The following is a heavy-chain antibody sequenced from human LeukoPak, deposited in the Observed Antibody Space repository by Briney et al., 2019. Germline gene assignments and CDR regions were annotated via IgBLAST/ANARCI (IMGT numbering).Heavy chain of an antibody. CDR3: ARGAAALFDY. D-gene: IGHD2-2*01. J-gene: IGHJ4*02. V-gene: IGHV4-34*01. CDR1: GGSFSGYY. CDR2: INHSGST. Sequence: PSETLSLTCAAYGGSFSGYYWSWIRQPPGKGLEWIGEINHSGSTNYNPSLKSRVTISVGTSKNQFSLKLSSVTAADTAVYYCARGAAALFDYWGQGTLVTVSS.